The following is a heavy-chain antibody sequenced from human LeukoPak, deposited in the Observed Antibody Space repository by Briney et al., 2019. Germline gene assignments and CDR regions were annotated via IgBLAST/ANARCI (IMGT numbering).Heavy chain of an antibody. Sequence: GGSLSLSCTASGFSFYTHAMRGLPQAPGRGLVGVSTVSGNGAQTFSEGSVKGRFSISKDNTRTTLYLQMNNLRAEDTALYYCAKELGYSDGWFDYWGQGILVTVSS. D-gene: IGHD5-18*01. J-gene: IGHJ4*02. V-gene: IGHV3-23*01. CDR3: AKELGYSDGWFDY. CDR1: GFSFYTHA. CDR2: VSGNGAQT.